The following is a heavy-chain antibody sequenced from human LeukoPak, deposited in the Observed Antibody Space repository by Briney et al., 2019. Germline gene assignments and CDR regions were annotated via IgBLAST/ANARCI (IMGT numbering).Heavy chain of an antibody. Sequence: SVKASCKASGGTFNNFVISWVRQAPGQGLEWMGRIIPILELPSYAQKFQGRITITADSSTGTAYMEMTSLRSEDTAVYFCDWFSNSDNLDVWGQGTTVTVSS. V-gene: IGHV1-69*04. J-gene: IGHJ6*02. CDR3: DWFSNSDNLDV. CDR2: IIPILELP. D-gene: IGHD3-9*01. CDR1: GGTFNNFV.